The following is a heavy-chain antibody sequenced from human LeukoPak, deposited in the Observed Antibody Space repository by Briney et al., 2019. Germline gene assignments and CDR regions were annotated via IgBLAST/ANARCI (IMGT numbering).Heavy chain of an antibody. V-gene: IGHV1-69*13. J-gene: IGHJ2*01. D-gene: IGHD5-12*01. CDR3: ARMVDIVAPFDL. CDR2: IIPIFGTA. Sequence: GASVKVSCKASGGTFSSYAISWVRQAPGQGLEWMGGIIPIFGTANYAQKFQGRVTITADESTSTAYMELSSLRSGDTAVYYCARMVDIVAPFDLWGRGTLVTVSS. CDR1: GGTFSSYA.